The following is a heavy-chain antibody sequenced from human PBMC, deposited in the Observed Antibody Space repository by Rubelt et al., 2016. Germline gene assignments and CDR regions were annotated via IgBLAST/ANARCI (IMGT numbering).Heavy chain of an antibody. Sequence: QVQLQESGPGLVKPSGTLSLTCAVSGGAISSSSWWSWVRQPPGKGLEWIGEIYHSGGSIYNPSLKSRVTILVDQSKNQFSLELGSGSAADTAVYYCARREDGSGSYGFWGQGTLVTVSS. D-gene: IGHD3-10*01. J-gene: IGHJ4*02. CDR1: GGAISSSSW. CDR3: ARREDGSGSYGF. CDR2: IYHSGGS. V-gene: IGHV4-4*02.